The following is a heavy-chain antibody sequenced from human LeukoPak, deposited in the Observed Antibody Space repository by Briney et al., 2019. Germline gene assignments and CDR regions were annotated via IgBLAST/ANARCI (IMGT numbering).Heavy chain of an antibody. CDR1: GGSISSYY. D-gene: IGHD4-11*01. J-gene: IGHJ5*02. V-gene: IGHV4-59*01. Sequence: SETLSLTCTVSGGSISSYYWSWIRQPPGKGLEWIGYIYYSGSTNYNPSLKSRVTISVDTSKNQFSLKLSSVTAADTAVYYCARDHDYSNYGGWFDPWGQGTLVTVSS. CDR3: ARDHDYSNYGGWFDP. CDR2: IYYSGST.